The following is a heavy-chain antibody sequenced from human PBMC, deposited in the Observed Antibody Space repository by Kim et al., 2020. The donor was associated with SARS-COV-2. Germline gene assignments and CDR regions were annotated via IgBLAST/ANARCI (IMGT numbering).Heavy chain of an antibody. Sequence: SETLSLTCTVSGGSISSYYWSWIRQPPGKGLEWIGYIYYSGSTNYNPSLKSRVTISVDTSKNQFSLKLSSVTAADTAVYYCARAMWYGSGSYFNDYWGQGTLVTVSS. CDR1: GGSISSYY. J-gene: IGHJ4*02. CDR2: IYYSGST. D-gene: IGHD3-10*01. CDR3: ARAMWYGSGSYFNDY. V-gene: IGHV4-59*13.